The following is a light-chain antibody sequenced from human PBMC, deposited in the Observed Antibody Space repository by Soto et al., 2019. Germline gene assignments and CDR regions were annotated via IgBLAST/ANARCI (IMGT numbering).Light chain of an antibody. Sequence: QSVMTQPPSVSAAPGQKVTISCSGSSSNIGGNSVSWYQQLPGTAPKLMIYEVSNRPSGVSNRFSGSKSGATASLTVSGLQPEDEADYYCSSYAGNIGVRFGGGTKVTVL. CDR2: EVS. V-gene: IGLV2-14*01. CDR3: SSYAGNIGVR. CDR1: SSNIGGNS. J-gene: IGLJ2*01.